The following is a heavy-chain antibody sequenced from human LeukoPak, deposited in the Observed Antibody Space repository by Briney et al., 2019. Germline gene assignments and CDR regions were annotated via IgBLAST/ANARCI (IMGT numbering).Heavy chain of an antibody. CDR1: GFTFSSYW. D-gene: IGHD3-9*01. J-gene: IGHJ5*02. CDR3: ARAAHPYYDILTGYSPGWFDP. V-gene: IGHV3-7*01. CDR2: IKQDGSEK. Sequence: GGSLRLSCAASGFTFSSYWMSWVRQAPGKGLEWVANIKQDGSEKYYVDSVKGRFTISRDNAKNSLYLQMNSLRAEDTAVYYCARAAHPYYDILTGYSPGWFDPWGQGTLVTVSS.